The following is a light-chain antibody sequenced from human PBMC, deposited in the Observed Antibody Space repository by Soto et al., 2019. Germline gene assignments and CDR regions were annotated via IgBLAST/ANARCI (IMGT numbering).Light chain of an antibody. V-gene: IGKV1-5*03. Sequence: DIQMTQSPSTLSASVGDRVTITCRASQSISSWLAWYQQKPGKDPKLLIYKASSLESGVPSRFSGSGSGTEFTLTISSLQPDDFATDDCQQDNSYSVTFGQGTRLEIK. CDR2: KAS. CDR1: QSISSW. CDR3: QQDNSYSVT. J-gene: IGKJ5*01.